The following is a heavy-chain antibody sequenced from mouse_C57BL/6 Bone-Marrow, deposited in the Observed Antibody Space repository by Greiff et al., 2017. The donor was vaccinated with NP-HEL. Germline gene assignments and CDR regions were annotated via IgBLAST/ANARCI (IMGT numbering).Heavy chain of an antibody. D-gene: IGHD2-1*01. J-gene: IGHJ1*03. Sequence: EVKLVESGGGLVQSGRSLRLSCATSGFTFSDFYMEWVRQAPGKGLEWIAASRNKANDYTTEYSASVKGRLIVSRDTSQSILYLQMNALRAEDTAIYYCAIDAIYYGNPSYWYFDVWGTGTTVTVSS. V-gene: IGHV7-1*01. CDR2: SRNKANDYTT. CDR3: AIDAIYYGNPSYWYFDV. CDR1: GFTFSDFY.